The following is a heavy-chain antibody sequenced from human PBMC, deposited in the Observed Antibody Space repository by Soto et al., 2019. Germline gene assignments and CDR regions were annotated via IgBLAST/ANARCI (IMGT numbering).Heavy chain of an antibody. CDR3: AKDPLLDY. J-gene: IGHJ4*02. V-gene: IGHV3-30*18. CDR1: GFTFSSYG. D-gene: IGHD2-15*01. Sequence: PGGSLRLSCAASGFTFSSYGMHWVRQAPGQGLEWVAVISYDGSNKKYVDSVKGRFSISRDNSKNTVYLQMNSLRAEDSGVYYCAKDPLLDYWGPGTLVTVSS. CDR2: ISYDGSNK.